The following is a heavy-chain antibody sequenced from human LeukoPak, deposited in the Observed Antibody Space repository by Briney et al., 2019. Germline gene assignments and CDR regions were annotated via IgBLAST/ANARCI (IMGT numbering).Heavy chain of an antibody. J-gene: IGHJ3*02. V-gene: IGHV1-2*02. CDR2: INPKSGGT. D-gene: IGHD3-22*01. CDR3: ARGGDYHDISGYFDDAFDI. CDR1: GYTFTGYY. Sequence: ASVKVSCKASGYTFTGYYIHWVRQAPGQGLEWMGWINPKSGGTNYAQKFQARVTMTRDTSISKVYMELSRLRSDDTAVYYCARGGDYHDISGYFDDAFDIWGQGTMVTVSS.